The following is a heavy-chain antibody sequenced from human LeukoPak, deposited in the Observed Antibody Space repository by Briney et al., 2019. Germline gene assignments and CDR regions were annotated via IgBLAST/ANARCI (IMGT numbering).Heavy chain of an antibody. CDR2: IHYSGST. V-gene: IGHV4-61*08. J-gene: IGHJ4*02. Sequence: PSETLSLTCTVSGGSDSSGGYYWSWIRQPPGKGLEWIGYIHYSGSTKYNPSLKSRVTISVDTSKNQFSLKLSSVTAADTAVYYCARETGRYGDYVSDYWGQGTLVTVSS. CDR3: ARETGRYGDYVSDY. D-gene: IGHD4-17*01. CDR1: GGSDSSGGYY.